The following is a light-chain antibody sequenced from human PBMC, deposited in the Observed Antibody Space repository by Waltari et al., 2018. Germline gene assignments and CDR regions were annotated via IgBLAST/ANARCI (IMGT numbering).Light chain of an antibody. J-gene: IGKJ3*01. CDR2: AAS. V-gene: IGKV1-27*01. Sequence: DIQMTQSPSSLSASVGDRVTITCRASQGINNYLAWYQQKPGKGPNLLIYAASTLPSGVPSRFSDSGYGTDFTLTISSLQAEDVATYYCQKYNSAPFTFGPGTKVDIK. CDR3: QKYNSAPFT. CDR1: QGINNY.